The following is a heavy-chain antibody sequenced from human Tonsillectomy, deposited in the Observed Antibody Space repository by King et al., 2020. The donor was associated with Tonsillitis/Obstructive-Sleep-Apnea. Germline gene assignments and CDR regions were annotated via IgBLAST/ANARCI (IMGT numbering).Heavy chain of an antibody. Sequence: VQLQESGPALVQPSQTLSLTCTVSGGSITSDGYYWTWIRQHPGKGLEWIGYVYYSGSTYSNPSLKSRVTISVDMSKNQFSLKLRSVTAADTAVYYCARDSYDGYAYYRETFDIWGQGTVVTVSS. V-gene: IGHV4-31*03. D-gene: IGHD3-16*01. CDR1: GGSITSDGYY. CDR2: VYYSGST. CDR3: ARDSYDGYAYYRETFDI. J-gene: IGHJ3*02.